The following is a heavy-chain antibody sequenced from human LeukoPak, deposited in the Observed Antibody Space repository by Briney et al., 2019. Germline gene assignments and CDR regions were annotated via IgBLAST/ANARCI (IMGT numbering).Heavy chain of an antibody. J-gene: IGHJ5*02. CDR1: GGSISSYY. V-gene: IGHV4-4*09. CDR3: ARHAGQYWFDP. CDR2: IYTSGST. Sequence: SETLSLTCTVSGGSISSYYWSWIRQPPGKGLEWIGYIYTSGSTNYNPSLKSRVTISVDTSKNQFSLKLSSVTAADTAVYYCARHAGQYWFDPWGQGTLVTVSS. D-gene: IGHD3-10*01.